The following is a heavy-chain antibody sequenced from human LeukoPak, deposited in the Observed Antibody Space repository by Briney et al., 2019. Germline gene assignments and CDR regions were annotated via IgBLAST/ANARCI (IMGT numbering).Heavy chain of an antibody. D-gene: IGHD3-22*01. J-gene: IGHJ6*02. CDR1: GFTFSSHA. CDR2: ISSSSSYI. CDR3: ARDAGYDYGMDV. Sequence: GGSLRLSCAASGFTFSSHAMSWVRQAPGKGLEWVSSISSSSSYIYYADSVKGRFTISRDNAKNSLYLQMNSLRAEDTAVYYCARDAGYDYGMDVWGQGTTVTVSS. V-gene: IGHV3-21*01.